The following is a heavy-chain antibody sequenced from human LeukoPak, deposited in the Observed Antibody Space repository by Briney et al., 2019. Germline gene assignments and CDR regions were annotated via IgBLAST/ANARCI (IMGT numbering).Heavy chain of an antibody. CDR3: ARDGPLYSGFGVCYFDY. CDR1: GFTVSSNY. V-gene: IGHV3-53*01. D-gene: IGHD5-12*01. Sequence: GGSLRLSCASSGFTVSSNYMSWVRQAPGKGLEWVSVIYSGGSTYYADSVKGRFTISRDNSKNTLYLQMNSLRAEDTAVYYCARDGPLYSGFGVCYFDYWRQGTLVTVSS. CDR2: IYSGGST. J-gene: IGHJ4*02.